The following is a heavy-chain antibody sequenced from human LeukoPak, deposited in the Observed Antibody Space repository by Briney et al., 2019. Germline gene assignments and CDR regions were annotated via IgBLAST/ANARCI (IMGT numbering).Heavy chain of an antibody. CDR3: AREGKDYGGKRTLARDAFDI. Sequence: SETLSLTCTVSGGSISSSSFYWSWIRQPAGKGLEWIGRIYTSGSTNYNPSLKSRVTISVDTSKNQFSLKLSSVTAADTAVYYCAREGKDYGGKRTLARDAFDIWGQGTMVTVSS. J-gene: IGHJ3*02. CDR1: GGSISSSSFY. CDR2: IYTSGST. D-gene: IGHD4-23*01. V-gene: IGHV4-61*02.